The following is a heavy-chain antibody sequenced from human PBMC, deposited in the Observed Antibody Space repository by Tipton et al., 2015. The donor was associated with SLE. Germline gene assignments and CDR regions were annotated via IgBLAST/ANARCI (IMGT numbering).Heavy chain of an antibody. CDR3: GRAIGVHYFHV. CDR1: GVSISTDTYY. D-gene: IGHD2-21*01. CDR2: INYSGTT. J-gene: IGHJ4*02. Sequence: TLSLTCTVSGVSISTDTYYWGWIRQPPGEGLELIGNINYSGTTYYNPSLKARVTISVDASKTQFSLRLTSVTAADTAVYYCGRAIGVHYFHVWGQGTLVTVSS. V-gene: IGHV4-39*07.